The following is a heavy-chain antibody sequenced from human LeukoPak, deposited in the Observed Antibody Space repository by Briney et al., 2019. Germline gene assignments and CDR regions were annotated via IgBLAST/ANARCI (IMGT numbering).Heavy chain of an antibody. J-gene: IGHJ5*02. CDR3: ATDHELLP. CDR1: GYTFTSYG. Sequence: GASVKVSCKASGYTFTSYGISWVRQAPGKGLEWMGGFDPEDGETIYAQKFQGRVTMTEDTSTDTAYMELSSLRSEDTAVYYCATDHELLPWGQGTLVTVSS. CDR2: FDPEDGET. V-gene: IGHV1-24*01. D-gene: IGHD3-10*01.